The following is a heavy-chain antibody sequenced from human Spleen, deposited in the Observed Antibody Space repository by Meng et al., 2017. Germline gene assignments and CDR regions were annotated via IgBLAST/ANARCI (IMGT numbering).Heavy chain of an antibody. CDR1: GFSFSSHA. CDR2: ISYDGSGE. Sequence: QVQLAESGGALVQPGRSLRLSCAASGFSFSSHAMHWVRQAPGKGLEWVALISYDGSGEGYADSVKGRFTISRDNSKSTLYLQMNSLRAEDTAVYYCARDLGDYGSGSSYFDYWGQGTLVTVSS. V-gene: IGHV3-30*04. J-gene: IGHJ4*02. D-gene: IGHD3-10*01. CDR3: ARDLGDYGSGSSYFDY.